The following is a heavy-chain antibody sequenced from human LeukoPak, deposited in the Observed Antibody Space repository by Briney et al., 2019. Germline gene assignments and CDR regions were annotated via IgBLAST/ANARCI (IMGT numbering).Heavy chain of an antibody. CDR2: INHSGST. Sequence: SETLSLTCAVYGGSFSGYYWSWIRQPPGKGLEWIGEINHSGSTNYNPSLKSRVTISVDTSKNQFSLKLSSVTAADTAVYYCARALRYFDWLGWFYYYYGMGVWGQGTTVTVSS. D-gene: IGHD3-9*01. J-gene: IGHJ6*02. CDR3: ARALRYFDWLGWFYYYYGMGV. V-gene: IGHV4-34*01. CDR1: GGSFSGYY.